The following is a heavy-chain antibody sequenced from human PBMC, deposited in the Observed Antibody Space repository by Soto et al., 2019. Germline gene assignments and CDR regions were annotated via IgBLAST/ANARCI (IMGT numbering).Heavy chain of an antibody. V-gene: IGHV1-3*01. CDR3: ACYYEYFWGKLPPFDY. Sequence: ASVKVSCKASGDIFSIYAINWVRQAPGQGLEWMGWINAGNGNTKYSQKFQGRVTITRDTSASTAYMELSSLRSEDTAVYYCACYYEYFWGKLPPFDYWGQGTLVTVSS. D-gene: IGHD3-16*01. CDR2: INAGNGNT. J-gene: IGHJ4*02. CDR1: GDIFSIYA.